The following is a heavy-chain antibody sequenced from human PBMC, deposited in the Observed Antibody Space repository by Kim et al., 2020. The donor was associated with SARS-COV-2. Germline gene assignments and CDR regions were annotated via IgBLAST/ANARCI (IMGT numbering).Heavy chain of an antibody. D-gene: IGHD3-10*01. CDR1: GGSFSGYY. V-gene: IGHV4-34*01. Sequence: SETLSLTCAVYGGSFSGYYWSWIRQPPGKGLEWIGEINHSGSTNYNPSLKSRVTISVDTSKNQFSLKLSSVTAADTAVYYCARNMVRGVKALNYWGQGTLVTVSS. CDR2: INHSGST. CDR3: ARNMVRGVKALNY. J-gene: IGHJ4*02.